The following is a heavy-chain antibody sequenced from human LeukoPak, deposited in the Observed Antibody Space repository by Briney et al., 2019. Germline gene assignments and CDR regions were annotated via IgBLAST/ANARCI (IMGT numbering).Heavy chain of an antibody. CDR1: GDSINSAAYY. D-gene: IGHD3-3*01. J-gene: IGHJ4*02. Sequence: PSETLSLTCTVSGDSINSAAYYWSWIRQHPGKGLEWIGYIYYSGSTSYNPSLQSRVTISIDTSKNQSSLKLSSVTAADTAVYYCARDNDFWSGYYSFDFWGRGTLVTVSS. CDR2: IYYSGST. CDR3: ARDNDFWSGYYSFDF. V-gene: IGHV4-31*03.